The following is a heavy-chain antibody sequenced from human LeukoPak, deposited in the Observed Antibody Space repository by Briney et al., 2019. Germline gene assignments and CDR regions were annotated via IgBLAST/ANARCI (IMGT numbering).Heavy chain of an antibody. J-gene: IGHJ4*02. V-gene: IGHV3-23*01. D-gene: IGHD5-18*01. CDR1: GFIFSSYA. Sequence: GGSLRLSCAASGFIFSSYAMSWVRQAPGKGLEWVSAISGGGGNTYYADSVKGRFTIPRDNSKNTLYLQMNSLRAEDTALYYCAKPGNSYGFDYWGQGTLVTVSS. CDR3: AKPGNSYGFDY. CDR2: ISGGGGNT.